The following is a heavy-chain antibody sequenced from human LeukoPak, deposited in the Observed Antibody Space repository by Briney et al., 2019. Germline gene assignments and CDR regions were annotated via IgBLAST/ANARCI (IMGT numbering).Heavy chain of an antibody. V-gene: IGHV3-23*01. J-gene: IGHJ4*02. CDR2: ISDTGNT. CDR1: GFTLSSYA. CDR3: AKAPVTTCRGAFCYQFDC. D-gene: IGHD2-15*01. Sequence: QPGGSLRLACAASGFTLSSYAISSVRQAPGKWLEWVSAISDTGNTYHADSVKGRFTISRDSSKNTLFLQMNRLRPEDAAVYYCAKAPVTTCRGAFCYQFDCWGLGTLVTVSS.